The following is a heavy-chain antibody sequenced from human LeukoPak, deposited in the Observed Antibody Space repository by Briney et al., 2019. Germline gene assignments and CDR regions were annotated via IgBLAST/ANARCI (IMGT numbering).Heavy chain of an antibody. D-gene: IGHD3-22*01. Sequence: PSETLSLTCTVSGGSISSGDYYWSWIRQPPGKGLEWIGYIYYSGSTYYNPSLKSRVTISVDTSKNQFSLKLSSVTAADTAVYYCARDRGETYYYDSSGYPGRSDYYYYYGMDVWGQGTTVTVSS. J-gene: IGHJ6*02. CDR2: IYYSGST. CDR1: GGSISSGDYY. CDR3: ARDRGETYYYDSSGYPGRSDYYYYYGMDV. V-gene: IGHV4-30-4*01.